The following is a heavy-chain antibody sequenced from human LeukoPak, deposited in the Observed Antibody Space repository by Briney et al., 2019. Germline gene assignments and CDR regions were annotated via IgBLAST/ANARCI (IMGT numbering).Heavy chain of an antibody. J-gene: IGHJ5*02. V-gene: IGHV4-59*01. CDR1: GGSISSYY. D-gene: IGHD3-22*01. Sequence: PSETLSLTCTVSGGSISSYYWSWIRQPPGKGLEWIGYIYYSGSTNYNPSLKSRVTISVDTSKIQFSLKLSSVTAADTAVYYCARVLDYYDSSGYPTYWFDPWGQGTLVTVSS. CDR3: ARVLDYYDSSGYPTYWFDP. CDR2: IYYSGST.